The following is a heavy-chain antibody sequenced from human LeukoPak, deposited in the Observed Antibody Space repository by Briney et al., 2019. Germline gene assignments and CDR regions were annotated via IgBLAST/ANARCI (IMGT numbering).Heavy chain of an antibody. V-gene: IGHV3-48*04. CDR1: GFIFSSYS. CDR2: ISSGSGTI. CDR3: ARSIAGETQY. Sequence: GGSLRLSCAASGFIFSSYSMHWVRQAPGKGLEWVSYISSGSGTIYYADSVKGRFTTSRDNAKNSLYLQMNSLRAEDMAVYYCARSIAGETQYWGQGTLVTVSS. J-gene: IGHJ4*02. D-gene: IGHD6-6*01.